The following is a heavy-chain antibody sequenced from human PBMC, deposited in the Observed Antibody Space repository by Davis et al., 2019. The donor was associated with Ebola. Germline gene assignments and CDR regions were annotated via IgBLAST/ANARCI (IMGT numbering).Heavy chain of an antibody. CDR3: ARVPAAYYDFWSGSYYYGMDV. CDR2: MNPNSGNT. V-gene: IGHV1-8*01. CDR1: GYTFTSYD. J-gene: IGHJ6*02. D-gene: IGHD3-3*01. Sequence: ASVKVSCKASGYTFTSYDINWVRQATGQGLEWMGWMNPNSGNTGYAQKFQGRVTMTRNTSISTAYIELSSLRSEDTAVYYCARVPAAYYDFWSGSYYYGMDVWGQGTTVTVSS.